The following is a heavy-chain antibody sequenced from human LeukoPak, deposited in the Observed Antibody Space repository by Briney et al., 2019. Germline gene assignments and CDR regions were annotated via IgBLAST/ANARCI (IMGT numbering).Heavy chain of an antibody. V-gene: IGHV3-11*01. CDR3: AREGSTTVTSDLFDY. J-gene: IGHJ4*02. D-gene: IGHD4-17*01. CDR1: GFTFSDYY. Sequence: GGSLRLSCAASGFTFSDYYMSWIRQAPGKGLEWVSYISSSGSTIYYAESVKSRFTISRDNAKNSLYLQMNSLRSEDTDVYYCAREGSTTVTSDLFDYWGQGTLVTVSS. CDR2: ISSSGSTI.